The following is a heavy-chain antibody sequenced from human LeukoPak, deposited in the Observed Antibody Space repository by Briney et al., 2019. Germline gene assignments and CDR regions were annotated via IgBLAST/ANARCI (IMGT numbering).Heavy chain of an antibody. Sequence: GGSLRLSCAASGFTFSSYAMSWVRQAPGKGLEWVSVIYSGGSTYYADSVKGRFTISRHNSKNTLYLQMNSLRAEDTAVYYCARADQLLWFGEFGYWGQGTLVTVSS. CDR1: GFTFSSYA. CDR2: IYSGGST. CDR3: ARADQLLWFGEFGY. J-gene: IGHJ4*02. D-gene: IGHD3-10*01. V-gene: IGHV3-53*04.